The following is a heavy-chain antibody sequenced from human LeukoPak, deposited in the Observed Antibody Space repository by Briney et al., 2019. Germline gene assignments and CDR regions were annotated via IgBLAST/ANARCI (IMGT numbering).Heavy chain of an antibody. D-gene: IGHD3-10*01. V-gene: IGHV4-59*01. Sequence: SETLSLTCTVSGGPINSDYWNWLRQPPGQGLEWIGYIYSSGSTNYNPSLNSRVSISLDTSKNQLSLKLGSVTAADTAVYYCARGAGRGAIWGQGTMVTVSS. CDR2: IYSSGST. CDR3: ARGAGRGAI. CDR1: GGPINSDY. J-gene: IGHJ3*02.